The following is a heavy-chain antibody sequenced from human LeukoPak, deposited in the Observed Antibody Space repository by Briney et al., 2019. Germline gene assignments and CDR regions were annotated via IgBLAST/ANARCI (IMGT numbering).Heavy chain of an antibody. CDR1: GFTFSSNG. Sequence: GGSLRLSCAASGFTFSSNGMHWVRQAPGKGLEWMAVVSYDGNTKYYAASVKGRFTISRDNSKNTLYLQMNSLRAEDTAVYYCARELWDCSGGSCYPYFDYWGQGTLVTVSS. CDR3: ARELWDCSGGSCYPYFDY. J-gene: IGHJ4*02. V-gene: IGHV3-30*03. CDR2: VSYDGNTK. D-gene: IGHD2-15*01.